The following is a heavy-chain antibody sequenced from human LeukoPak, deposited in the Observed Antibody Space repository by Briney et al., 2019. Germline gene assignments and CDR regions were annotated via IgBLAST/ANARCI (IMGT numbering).Heavy chain of an antibody. CDR3: ARAFYDQVTHGFDI. J-gene: IGHJ3*02. Sequence: GGSLRLSCAASGFSIISSYMNWGRQVPGKGLEWVSVIRGRFTISRDNSKNTLYLQMNSLRAEDTAVYNCARAFYDQVTHGFDIWGQGTTVTVSS. CDR2: I. CDR1: GFSIISSY. D-gene: IGHD2/OR15-2a*01. V-gene: IGHV3-53*01.